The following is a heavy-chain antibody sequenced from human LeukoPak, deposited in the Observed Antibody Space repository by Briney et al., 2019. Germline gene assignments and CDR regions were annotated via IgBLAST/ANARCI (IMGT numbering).Heavy chain of an antibody. V-gene: IGHV4-34*01. D-gene: IGHD1-1*01. J-gene: IGHJ3*02. Sequence: PSETLSLTCAVYGGPFSGYYWSWIRQPPGKGLEWIGEINHSGSANYNPSLKSRVTISVDTSKNHFSLTLSSVTAADTAVYYCAKLQPNSGEWAFDIWGQGTMVTVSS. CDR1: GGPFSGYY. CDR2: INHSGSA. CDR3: AKLQPNSGEWAFDI.